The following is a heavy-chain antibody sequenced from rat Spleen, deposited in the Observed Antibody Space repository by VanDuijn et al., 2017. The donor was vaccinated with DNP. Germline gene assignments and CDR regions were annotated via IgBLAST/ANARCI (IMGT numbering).Heavy chain of an antibody. J-gene: IGHJ3*01. CDR2: ISYSGST. Sequence: EVQLQESGSGLVKPSQSLSLTCSVTGYSITSNYWGWIRKFPGNKMEYVGHISYSGSTNYNPSLKSRISITRDTSKNQFFLQLNSVTPEDTATYYCADGYYDGYRFAYWGQGTLVTVSS. CDR3: ADGYYDGYRFAY. CDR1: GYSITSNY. V-gene: IGHV3-1*01. D-gene: IGHD1-12*03.